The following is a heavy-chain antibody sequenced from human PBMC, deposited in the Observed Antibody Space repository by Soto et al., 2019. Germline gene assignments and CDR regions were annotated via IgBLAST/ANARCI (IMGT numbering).Heavy chain of an antibody. CDR1: GGSISSSNW. J-gene: IGHJ6*02. V-gene: IGHV4-4*02. CDR3: ATTVGTDYYYYGMDV. CDR2: IYHSGST. D-gene: IGHD5-12*01. Sequence: QVQLQESGPGLVKPSGTLSLACAVSGGSISSSNWWSWVRQPPGKGREWIGEIYHSGSTNYNPSLKSRVTISVDKSKNQFSLKLSSVTAADTAVYYCATTVGTDYYYYGMDVWGQGTTVTVSS.